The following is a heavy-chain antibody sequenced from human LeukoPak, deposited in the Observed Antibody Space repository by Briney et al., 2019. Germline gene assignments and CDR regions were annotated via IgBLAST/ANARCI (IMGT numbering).Heavy chain of an antibody. D-gene: IGHD4-11*01. J-gene: IGHJ4*02. Sequence: GRSLRLSCAASGFTFSSYAMHWVRQAPGKGLEWVAVISFDGSNKYYADSVKGRFTISRDNSKNTLYLQMNSLRAEDTAVYYCAGVLLGDYSIDYWGQGTLVTVSS. CDR3: AGVLLGDYSIDY. CDR1: GFTFSSYA. CDR2: ISFDGSNK. V-gene: IGHV3-30*04.